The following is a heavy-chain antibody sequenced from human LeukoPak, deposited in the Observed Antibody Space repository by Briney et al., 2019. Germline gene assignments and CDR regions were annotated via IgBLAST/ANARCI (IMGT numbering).Heavy chain of an antibody. V-gene: IGHV3-9*03. CDR2: ITWDSSGI. D-gene: IGHD6-19*01. J-gene: IGHJ3*02. CDR3: AKSAGYSSGGVFDI. CDR1: GFTFDGYS. Sequence: GGSLRLSCAASGFTFDGYSMHWVRQGLGKGLEWVSGITWDSSGIGYADSAKGRFTISRDNARNSLYLQMNSLRAEDMALYYCAKSAGYSSGGVFDIWGQGTMVTVSS.